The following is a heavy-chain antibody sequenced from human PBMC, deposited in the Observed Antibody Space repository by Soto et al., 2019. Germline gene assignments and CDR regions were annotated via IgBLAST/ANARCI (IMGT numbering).Heavy chain of an antibody. CDR2: IYQSGST. V-gene: IGHV4-30-2*01. CDR3: ATQSYSNSGAYYYYAMDV. Sequence: PSETLSLTCTVSGGSISSSSYYWGWIRQPPGKGLEWIGYIYQSGSTYYNPSLKSRVTISVDRSRNQFSLKLSSVTAADTAVYFCATQSYSNSGAYYYYAMDVWGQGTTVTVSS. J-gene: IGHJ6*02. D-gene: IGHD4-4*01. CDR1: GGSISSSSYY.